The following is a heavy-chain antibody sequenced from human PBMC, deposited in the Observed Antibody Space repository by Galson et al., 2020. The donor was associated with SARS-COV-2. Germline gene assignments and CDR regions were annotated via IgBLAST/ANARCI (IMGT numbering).Heavy chain of an antibody. D-gene: IGHD4-17*01. V-gene: IGHV3-33*01. CDR1: GFTFSSHG. J-gene: IGHJ6*02. Sequence: GGSLRLSCAASGFTFSSHGMHWVRQAPGKGLEWVAVIWYDGSNKYYADSVKGRFTISRDNSKNTLYLQMNSLRAEDTAVYYCARTVTTYYGMDVWGQGTTVTVSS. CDR2: IWYDGSNK. CDR3: ARTVTTYYGMDV.